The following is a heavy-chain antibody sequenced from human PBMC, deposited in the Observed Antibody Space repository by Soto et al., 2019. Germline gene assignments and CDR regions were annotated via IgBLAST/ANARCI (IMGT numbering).Heavy chain of an antibody. CDR3: ARSAGRTYYYYYGMDV. CDR1: GFTVSSNY. Sequence: GGSLRLSCAASGFTVSSNYMSWARQAPGKGLEWVSVIYSGGSTYYADSVKGRFTISRHNSKNTLYPQMNSLRAEDTAVYYCARSAGRTYYYYYGMDVWGQGTTVTVSS. V-gene: IGHV3-53*04. J-gene: IGHJ6*02. CDR2: IYSGGST.